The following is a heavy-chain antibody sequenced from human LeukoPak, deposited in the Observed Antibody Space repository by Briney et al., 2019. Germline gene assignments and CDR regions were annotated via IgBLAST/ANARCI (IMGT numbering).Heavy chain of an antibody. CDR1: GGSISSYY. V-gene: IGHV4-59*01. D-gene: IGHD2-15*01. CDR2: IYYSGST. Sequence: SETLSLTCTASGGSISSYYWSWIRQPPGKGLEWIGYIYYSGSTNYNPSLKSRVTISVDTSKNQFSLKLSSVTAADTAVYYCARDGRYCSGGSCYRTFDIWGQGTMVTVSS. CDR3: ARDGRYCSGGSCYRTFDI. J-gene: IGHJ3*02.